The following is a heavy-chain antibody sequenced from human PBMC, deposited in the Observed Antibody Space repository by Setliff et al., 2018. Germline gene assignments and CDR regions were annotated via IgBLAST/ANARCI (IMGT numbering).Heavy chain of an antibody. D-gene: IGHD1-26*01. V-gene: IGHV4-4*02. CDR1: GASIDSLTW. J-gene: IGHJ4*02. CDR2: IYHVGPS. Sequence: ASETLSLTCAVSGASIDSLTWWSWVRQTPGKGLEWIGEIYHVGPSVHYNPSLKSRVTISVDKSKNQVSLRLTSVTAADTAVYYCAKGGGRYHTDSWGLGTLVTVSS. CDR3: AKGGGRYHTDS.